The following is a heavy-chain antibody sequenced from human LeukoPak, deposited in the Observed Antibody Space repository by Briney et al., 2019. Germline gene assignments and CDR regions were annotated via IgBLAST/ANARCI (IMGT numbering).Heavy chain of an antibody. CDR2: MNPNSGNT. CDR1: GYTFTSYD. J-gene: IGHJ4*02. CDR3: ARVGSQRITMVRGVPDPYYLDY. V-gene: IGHV1-8*01. Sequence: ASVTVSCTASGYTFTSYDINWVRQAKGQGLEWMGWMNPNSGNTGYAQKFQGRVTMTRNTSKSTAYLELRSLRSEDTAVYYCARVGSQRITMVRGVPDPYYLDYWGQGTLVTVSS. D-gene: IGHD3-10*01.